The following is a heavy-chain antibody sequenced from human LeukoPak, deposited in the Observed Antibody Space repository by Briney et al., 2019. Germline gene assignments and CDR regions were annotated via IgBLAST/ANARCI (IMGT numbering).Heavy chain of an antibody. CDR3: ASGVAGTGNWFDP. CDR2: TSCRSKWYN. D-gene: IGHD6-19*01. CDR1: GDSVSTNSVA. V-gene: IGHV6-1*01. Sequence: PSQTLSLTCAISGDSVSTNSVAWNWIRQSPSRGLEWLGRTSCRSKWYNDYAVSVKSRITITPDTSKNQFSLKLSSVTAADTAVYYCASGVAGTGNWFDPWGQGTLVTVSS. J-gene: IGHJ5*02.